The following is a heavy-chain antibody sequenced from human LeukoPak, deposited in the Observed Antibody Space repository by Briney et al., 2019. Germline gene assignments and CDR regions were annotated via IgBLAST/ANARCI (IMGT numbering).Heavy chain of an antibody. CDR1: GFTFSSYS. V-gene: IGHV3-21*01. CDR2: ISSSSSYI. Sequence: PGGSLRLSCAASGFTFSSYSMNWVRQAPGKGLEWVSSISSSSSYIYYADSVKGRFTISRDNAKSSLYLQMNSLRAEDTAVYYCARDTTNYDFWSGYEYYFDYWGQGTLVTVSS. D-gene: IGHD3-3*01. CDR3: ARDTTNYDFWSGYEYYFDY. J-gene: IGHJ4*02.